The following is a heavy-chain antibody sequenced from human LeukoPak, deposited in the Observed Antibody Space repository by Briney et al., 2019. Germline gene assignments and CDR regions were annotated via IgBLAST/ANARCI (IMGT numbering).Heavy chain of an antibody. V-gene: IGHV1-24*01. J-gene: IGHJ4*02. CDR2: FDPEDGET. Sequence: ASVKVSCKVSGYTLTELSMHWVRQAPGKGLEWMGGFDPEDGETIYAQKFQGRVTMTEDTSTDTAYMELSSLRSEDTAVYYCARDTPHLTVTTSLDYWSQGTLVTVSS. D-gene: IGHD4-11*01. CDR3: ARDTPHLTVTTSLDY. CDR1: GYTLTELS.